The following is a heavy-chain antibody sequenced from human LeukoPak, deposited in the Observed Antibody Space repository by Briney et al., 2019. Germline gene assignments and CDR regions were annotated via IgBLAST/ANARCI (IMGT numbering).Heavy chain of an antibody. CDR3: ARDRKMFKVGYDS. CDR2: IYYSGST. Sequence: PSETLSLTCTVSGGSISSHYWSWIRQPPGKGLEWIGYIYYSGSTNYNPSLKSRVTISVDTSKNQFSLKLSSVTAADTAVYYCARDRKMFKVGYDSWGQGTLVTVSS. J-gene: IGHJ5*02. CDR1: GGSISSHY. D-gene: IGHD5-12*01. V-gene: IGHV4-59*11.